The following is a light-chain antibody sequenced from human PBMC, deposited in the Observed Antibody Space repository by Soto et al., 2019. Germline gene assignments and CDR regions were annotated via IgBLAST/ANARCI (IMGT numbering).Light chain of an antibody. J-gene: IGKJ5*01. CDR2: DAS. CDR1: ENLRTF. V-gene: IGKV3-11*01. Sequence: EIVLTQSPATLSLSPGERATLSYRATENLRTFLAWYQQKAGQAPRLLIYDASNRATGIPARFSGSGSATDFTLTISSLEPEDFAVYYCQQRSGWITFGQGTRLEIK. CDR3: QQRSGWIT.